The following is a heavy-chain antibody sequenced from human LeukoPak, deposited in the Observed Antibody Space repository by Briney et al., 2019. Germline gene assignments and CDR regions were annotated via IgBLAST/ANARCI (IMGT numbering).Heavy chain of an antibody. Sequence: GGSLRLSFAASGFNFSCYVMSRVPQAPGKGVEWVSPISGSGGSTYYADSVKSRFTISRDNSKNTLYLQMNSLRSEDTAVYYCAKLGGVRGVIMYYFDYWGQGTLVTVSS. CDR1: GFNFSCYV. CDR2: ISGSGGST. J-gene: IGHJ4*02. V-gene: IGHV3-23*01. D-gene: IGHD3-10*01. CDR3: AKLGGVRGVIMYYFDY.